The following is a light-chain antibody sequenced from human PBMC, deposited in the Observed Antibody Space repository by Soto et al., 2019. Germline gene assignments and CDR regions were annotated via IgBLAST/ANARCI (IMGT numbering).Light chain of an antibody. J-gene: IGLJ3*02. V-gene: IGLV1-40*01. CDR3: QSYDSSLSGWV. Sequence: QLVLTQPPSVSGAPGQRVTISCTGSSPNIGAGYGVHWYQQLPGTAPKLLIYGNSNRPSGVPDRFSGSKSGTSASLAITGLRAEDEADYYCQSYDSSLSGWVFGGGTKLT. CDR2: GNS. CDR1: SPNIGAGYG.